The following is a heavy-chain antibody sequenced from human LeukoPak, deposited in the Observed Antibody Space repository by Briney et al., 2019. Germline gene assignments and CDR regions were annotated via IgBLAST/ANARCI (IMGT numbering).Heavy chain of an antibody. J-gene: IGHJ6*02. V-gene: IGHV3-74*01. Sequence: GGSLRLSCAASGFTFSNYWMHWVRRAPGKGLVWVSRMNSDGSSTSYADSVKGRFTISRDNAKNTLYLQMNSLRAEDTAVYYCARALSMDVWGQGTTVTVSS. CDR3: ARALSMDV. CDR1: GFTFSNYW. CDR2: MNSDGSST.